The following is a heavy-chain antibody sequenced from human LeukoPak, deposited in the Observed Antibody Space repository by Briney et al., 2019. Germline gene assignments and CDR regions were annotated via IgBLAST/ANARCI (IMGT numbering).Heavy chain of an antibody. CDR3: ARQVRGLRRSGYYFDY. J-gene: IGHJ4*02. D-gene: IGHD5-12*01. V-gene: IGHV4-59*08. CDR2: IYYSGST. Sequence: SETLSLTCTVSGGSISSYYWSWIRQPPGKGLEWIGYIYYSGSTNYNPSLKSRVTISVDASKNQFSLKLSSVTAAVTAVYYCARQVRGLRRSGYYFDYWGQGTLVTVSS. CDR1: GGSISSYY.